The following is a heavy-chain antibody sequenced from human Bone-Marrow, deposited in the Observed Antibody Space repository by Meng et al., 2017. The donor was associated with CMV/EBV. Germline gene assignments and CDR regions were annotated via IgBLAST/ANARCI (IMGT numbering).Heavy chain of an antibody. CDR2: ISSSGSTM. D-gene: IGHD3-10*01. CDR3: ARDSIYYGSGGNYYYYGMDV. Sequence: GESLKISCAASGFTFSSYEMNWVRQAPGKGLEWVSYISSSGSTMYYADSVKGRFTISRDNAKNSLYLQMNSLRAEDTAVYYCARDSIYYGSGGNYYYYGMDVWGQGTTVTVSS. J-gene: IGHJ6*02. CDR1: GFTFSSYE. V-gene: IGHV3-48*03.